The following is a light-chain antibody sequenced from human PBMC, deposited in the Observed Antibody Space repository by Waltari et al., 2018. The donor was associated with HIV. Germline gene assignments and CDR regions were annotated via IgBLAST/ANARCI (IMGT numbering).Light chain of an antibody. V-gene: IGLV2-14*01. CDR2: EVT. Sequence: QSALTQPASMSGSPGQSLTISCTGTNNDIGSYDFVSWYQQHPRGAPHRIIFEVTRRPSGVSSRFSCSKSCNTSSLLISGLQADDEADYYCSSYTNRQTLAFGGGTKLTVL. J-gene: IGLJ3*02. CDR3: SSYTNRQTLA. CDR1: NNDIGSYDF.